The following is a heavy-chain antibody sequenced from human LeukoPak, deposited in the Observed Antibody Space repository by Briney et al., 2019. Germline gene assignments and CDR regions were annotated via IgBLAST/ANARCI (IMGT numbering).Heavy chain of an antibody. D-gene: IGHD3-10*01. CDR3: ARVIYGSGSYYSDH. CDR2: IWYDGSKK. CDR1: GFTFSNYG. J-gene: IGHJ4*02. V-gene: IGHV3-33*01. Sequence: GGSLRLSCGASGFTFSNYGMHWVRQAPGKGLEWVAVIWYDGSKKYYADSVKGRFTISRDNSMNTLYLQMNSLRGEDTAVYYCARVIYGSGSYYSDHWGQGTLVTVSS.